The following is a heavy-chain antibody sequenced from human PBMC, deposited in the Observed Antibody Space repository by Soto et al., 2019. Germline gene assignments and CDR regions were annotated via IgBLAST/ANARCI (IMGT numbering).Heavy chain of an antibody. J-gene: IGHJ4*02. CDR3: ARGEGIASH. CDR1: GFTFSSYA. Sequence: QVQLVESGGGVVQPGRSLRLSCAASGFTFSSYATHWVRQAPGKGLEWVAVISYDGSNKYYADSVKGRFTISRDNSKNTLYLQMNSLRAEDTAVYYCARGEGIASHWGQGTLVTVSS. CDR2: ISYDGSNK. V-gene: IGHV3-30-3*01. D-gene: IGHD6-13*01.